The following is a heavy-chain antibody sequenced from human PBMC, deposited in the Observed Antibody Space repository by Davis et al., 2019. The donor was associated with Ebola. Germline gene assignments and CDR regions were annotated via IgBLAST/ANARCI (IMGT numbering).Heavy chain of an antibody. V-gene: IGHV1-18*04. Sequence: ASVKVSCKASGYTFTSYGISWVRQAPGQGLEWMGWISAYNGNTNYAQKLQGRVTMTTDTSTSTAYMELRSLRSDDTAVYYCARDRGMIDYYYMDVWGKGTTVTVSS. CDR3: ARDRGMIDYYYMDV. CDR1: GYTFTSYG. D-gene: IGHD3-22*01. J-gene: IGHJ6*03. CDR2: ISAYNGNT.